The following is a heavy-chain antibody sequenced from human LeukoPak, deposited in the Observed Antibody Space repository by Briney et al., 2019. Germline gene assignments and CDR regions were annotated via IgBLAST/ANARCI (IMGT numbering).Heavy chain of an antibody. CDR2: ISYDGSNK. CDR1: GFPFSSYA. D-gene: IGHD6-19*01. V-gene: IGHV3-30*04. J-gene: IGHJ5*02. CDR3: AREGSIAVAGTSPTHPGWFDP. Sequence: GFLRPSCAGSGFPFSSYAMHWVRQAPGKGLEWVAVISYDGSNKYYADSVKGRFTISRDNSKNTLYLQMNSLRAEDTAVYYCAREGSIAVAGTSPTHPGWFDPWGQGTLVTVSS.